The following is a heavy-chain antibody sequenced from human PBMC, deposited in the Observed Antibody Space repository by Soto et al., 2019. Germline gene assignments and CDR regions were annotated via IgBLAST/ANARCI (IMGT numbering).Heavy chain of an antibody. CDR3: TLSTVGGAFDN. CDR2: IKSKTDGETT. Sequence: GGSLRLSCAASGFTFTNAWMNWVRQAPGKGLEWVGHIKSKTDGETTDYAAPVNGRFTVSRDDSKNTLYLQMNSLKTEDTALYYCTLSTVGGAFDNWGQGTMVTVSS. V-gene: IGHV3-15*07. J-gene: IGHJ3*02. CDR1: GFTFTNAW.